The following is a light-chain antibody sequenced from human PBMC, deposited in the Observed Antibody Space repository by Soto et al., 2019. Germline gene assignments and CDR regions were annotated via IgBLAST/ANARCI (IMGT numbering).Light chain of an antibody. J-gene: IGLJ2*01. CDR3: QVWDSSTAV. Sequence: SYELTQPLSVSVALGQTARITCGGNNIGSKNVHWYQQKPGQAPVLVIYRDSNQPSGIPERFSGSNSGNTATLTISRAQAGDEADYYCQVWDSSTAVFGGGTKLTVL. V-gene: IGLV3-9*01. CDR1: NIGSKN. CDR2: RDS.